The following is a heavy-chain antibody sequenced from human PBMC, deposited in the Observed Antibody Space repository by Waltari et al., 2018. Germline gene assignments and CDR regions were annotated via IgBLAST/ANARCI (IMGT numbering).Heavy chain of an antibody. CDR3: ARRRWYFDL. V-gene: IGHV4-59*08. CDR1: GGSISSYY. J-gene: IGHJ2*01. Sequence: QVQLQESGPGLVKPSETLSLTCTVSGGSISSYYWSWIRQPPGKGLEWIGYIYYSGSTNYTPSLKSRVTISVDTSKNQFSLKLSSVTAADTAVYYCARRRWYFDLWGRGTLVTVSS. CDR2: IYYSGST.